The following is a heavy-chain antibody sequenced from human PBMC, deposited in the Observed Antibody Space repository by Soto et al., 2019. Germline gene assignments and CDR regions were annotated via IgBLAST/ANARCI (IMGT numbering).Heavy chain of an antibody. J-gene: IGHJ6*02. Sequence: GGSLRCSCSFSGFTSGDYRLTRVRPAPGRGLEWVGFTTSPAYGGTTEYAASVKGRFIISRDDSKSVAYLQMNSLQTEDTAIYYCSRDGDYYGLDVWGRGTTVTVS. CDR1: GFTSGDYR. CDR2: TTSPAYGGTT. D-gene: IGHD3-3*01. V-gene: IGHV3-49*04. CDR3: SRDGDYYGLDV.